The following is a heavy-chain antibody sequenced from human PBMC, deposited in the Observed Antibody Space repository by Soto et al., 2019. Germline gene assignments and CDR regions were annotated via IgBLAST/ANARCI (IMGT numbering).Heavy chain of an antibody. D-gene: IGHD3-16*01. CDR1: GFTLDDYA. Sequence: GGSLRLSCAASGFTLDDYAMHWVRQAPGKGLEWVSGISWDSANMNYVDSVKARFTISRDNAKHSLSLQMNSLREEDTALYYCVKDISGRGSYYYYYGMDVWGQGTTVTVSS. V-gene: IGHV3-9*01. J-gene: IGHJ6*02. CDR2: ISWDSANM. CDR3: VKDISGRGSYYYYYGMDV.